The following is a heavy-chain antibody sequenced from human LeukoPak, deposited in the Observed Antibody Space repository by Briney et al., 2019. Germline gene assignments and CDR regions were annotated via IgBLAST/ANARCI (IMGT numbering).Heavy chain of an antibody. CDR1: GGSISSYY. D-gene: IGHD5-12*01. J-gene: IGHJ4*02. V-gene: IGHV4-59*01. CDR3: ARLATTHHLDY. CDR2: IYYSGST. Sequence: PSETLSLTCTVSGGSISSYYWSWIRQPPGKGLEWIGYIYYSGSTNYNPSLKSRVTISVDTSKNQFSLKLSSVTAADTAVYYCARLATTHHLDYWGQGTLVTVSS.